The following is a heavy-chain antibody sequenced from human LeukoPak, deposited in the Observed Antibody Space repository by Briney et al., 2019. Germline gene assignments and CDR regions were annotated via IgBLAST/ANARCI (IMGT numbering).Heavy chain of an antibody. J-gene: IGHJ4*02. CDR1: GFTFNGYS. Sequence: PGGSLRLSCTASGFTFNGYSMNWVRQAPGKGLEWVSSISTSSSYIYYADSVKGRFTISRNNPKNSLYLQMNSLRAEDKAVYYCARNRGDPSYFDYWGQGTLVTVSS. V-gene: IGHV3-21*01. CDR3: ARNRGDPSYFDY. CDR2: ISTSSSYI. D-gene: IGHD4-17*01.